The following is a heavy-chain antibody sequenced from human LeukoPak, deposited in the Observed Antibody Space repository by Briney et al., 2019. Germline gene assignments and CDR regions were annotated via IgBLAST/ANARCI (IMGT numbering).Heavy chain of an antibody. J-gene: IGHJ4*02. D-gene: IGHD5-24*01. Sequence: PSETLSLTCTVSGGSISSSSYYWGWIRQPPGKGLEWIGSIYYSGSTYYNPSLKSRVTISVDTSKNQFSLKLSSVTAADTAVYYCARLRRDQSNLDYWGQGTLVTVSS. CDR2: IYYSGST. V-gene: IGHV4-39*01. CDR1: GGSISSSSYY. CDR3: ARLRRDQSNLDY.